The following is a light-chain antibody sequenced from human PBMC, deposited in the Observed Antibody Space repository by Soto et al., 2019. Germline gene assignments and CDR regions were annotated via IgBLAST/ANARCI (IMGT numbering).Light chain of an antibody. CDR2: DAS. Sequence: EVVVTQSPVTLALSPGERATLSCRTSQSVDIYVAWYQQKPCQAPRLLIYDASNRAPGIPARFSGSGSGTDFTLTISSLEPEDFAVYYCQQRKYWPPHTFGGGPKVEIK. V-gene: IGKV3-11*01. J-gene: IGKJ4*01. CDR3: QQRKYWPPHT. CDR1: QSVDIY.